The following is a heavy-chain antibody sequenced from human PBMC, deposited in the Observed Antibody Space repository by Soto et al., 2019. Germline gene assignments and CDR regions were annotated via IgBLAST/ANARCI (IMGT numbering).Heavy chain of an antibody. J-gene: IGHJ3*02. Sequence: SETLSLTCTVSGGSISSYYWSWIRQPAGKGLEWIGRIYTSGSTNYNPSLKSRVTMSVDTSKNQFSLKLSSVTAADTAVYYCARVTATIWDFSHDAFDIWGQGTMVTVSS. CDR2: IYTSGST. V-gene: IGHV4-4*07. D-gene: IGHD5-12*01. CDR3: ARVTATIWDFSHDAFDI. CDR1: GGSISSYY.